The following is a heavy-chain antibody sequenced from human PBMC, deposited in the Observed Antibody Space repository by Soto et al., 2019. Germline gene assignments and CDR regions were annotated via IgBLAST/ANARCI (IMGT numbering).Heavy chain of an antibody. CDR2: ISYDGSNK. Sequence: QVQLVESGGGVVQPGRSLRLSCAASGFTFSSYGMHWVRQAPGKGLEWVAVISYDGSNKYYADSVKGRFTISRDNSKNTLYLQMNSLRAEDTAVYYCATGGCSGYYEACFDYWGQGTLVTVSS. V-gene: IGHV3-30*03. D-gene: IGHD3-22*01. CDR3: ATGGCSGYYEACFDY. J-gene: IGHJ4*02. CDR1: GFTFSSYG.